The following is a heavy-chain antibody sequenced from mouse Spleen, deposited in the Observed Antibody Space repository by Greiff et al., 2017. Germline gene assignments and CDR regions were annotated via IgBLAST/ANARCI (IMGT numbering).Heavy chain of an antibody. CDR3: ARFIYYYGSSQGYFDY. CDR2: IDPYYGGT. D-gene: IGHD1-1*01. V-gene: IGHV1-39*01. Sequence: EVQLQQSGPELEKPGASVKISCKASGYSFTGYNMNWVKQSNGKSLEWIGNIDPYYGGTSYNQKFKGKATLTVDKSSSPAYMQLKSLTSEDSAVYYCARFIYYYGSSQGYFDYWGQGTTLTVSS. CDR1: GYSFTGYN. J-gene: IGHJ2*01.